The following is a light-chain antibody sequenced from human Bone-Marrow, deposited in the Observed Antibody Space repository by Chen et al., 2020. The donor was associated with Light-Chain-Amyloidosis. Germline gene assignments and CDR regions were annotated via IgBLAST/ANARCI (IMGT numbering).Light chain of an antibody. CDR1: SSNIGSNT. CDR3: ATWDGSLKGYV. J-gene: IGLJ1*01. V-gene: IGLV1-44*01. Sequence: QSVLTQPPSASGTPGQRVTISCSGSSSNIGSNTVTWYQHLPGTAPTLVIFSSDQRPSGVPDRFSGSGSGTSASLVISGLQSEDEADYYCATWDGSLKGYVFGTGTKVTVL. CDR2: SSD.